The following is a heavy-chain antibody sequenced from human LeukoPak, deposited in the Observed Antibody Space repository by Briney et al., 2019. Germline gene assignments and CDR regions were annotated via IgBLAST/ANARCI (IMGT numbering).Heavy chain of an antibody. Sequence: ASVKVSCKVSGYTLTELSMHRVRQAPGKGLEWMGGFDPEDGETIYAQKFQGRVTMTEDTSTDTAYMELSSLRSEDTAVYYCASSLTPPRRYCSGGSCYYYYGMDVWGQGTTVTVSS. CDR2: FDPEDGET. CDR1: GYTLTELS. CDR3: ASSLTPPRRYCSGGSCYYYYGMDV. J-gene: IGHJ6*02. V-gene: IGHV1-24*01. D-gene: IGHD2-15*01.